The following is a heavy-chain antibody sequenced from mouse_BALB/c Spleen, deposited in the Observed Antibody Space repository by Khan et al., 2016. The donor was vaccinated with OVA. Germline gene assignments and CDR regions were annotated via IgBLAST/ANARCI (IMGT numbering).Heavy chain of an antibody. Sequence: QVQLKQSGAELVRPGVSVKISCKGSGYTFTDFTMHWVKQSHAKSLEWIGVVSTYYGDVTYNQKFKGTATMTVDKSSSTAYMELARLTSEDSAIYYCTRWWGNRFAYWGQGTLVTVSA. V-gene: IGHV1S137*01. CDR1: GYTFTDFT. CDR3: TRWWGNRFAY. J-gene: IGHJ3*01. CDR2: VSTYYGDV. D-gene: IGHD1-1*02.